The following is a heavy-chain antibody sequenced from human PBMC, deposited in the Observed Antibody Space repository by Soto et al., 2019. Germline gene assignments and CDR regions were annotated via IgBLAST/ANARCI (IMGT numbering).Heavy chain of an antibody. CDR3: ATYYYGSGNYFDY. J-gene: IGHJ4*02. CDR2: IGTTDNTI. D-gene: IGHD3-10*01. V-gene: IGHV3-11*01. Sequence: GGSLRLSCAASGFTFSDYYMTWTRQAPGRGLEWVSYIGTTDNTIYYADSVKGRFTISRDNAQNSLYLQMNGLRAEDTAVYYCATYYYGSGNYFDYWGQGALVTVSS. CDR1: GFTFSDYY.